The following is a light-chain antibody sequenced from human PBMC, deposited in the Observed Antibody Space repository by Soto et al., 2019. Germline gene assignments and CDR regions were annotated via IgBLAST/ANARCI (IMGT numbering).Light chain of an antibody. V-gene: IGKV3-20*01. J-gene: IGKJ1*01. CDR1: QSVATNF. CDR2: GAS. Sequence: VLTQSPGTLSLSPGERATLSCRASQSVATNFFAWYQQKPGQAPRLLIYGASSRATGIPDRFSGSGSGTDFTLTISRLEPEYFAVYFCQQYGSPPQTFGQGTKVEIK. CDR3: QQYGSPPQT.